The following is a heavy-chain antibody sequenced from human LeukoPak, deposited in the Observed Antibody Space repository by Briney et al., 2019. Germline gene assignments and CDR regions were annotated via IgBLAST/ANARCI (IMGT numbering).Heavy chain of an antibody. CDR1: GFTFDDYA. D-gene: IGHD3-10*01. V-gene: IGHV3-9*01. J-gene: IGHJ4*02. CDR2: ISWNSGSI. CDR3: AKEKDRYGSGSYAFDY. Sequence: GRSLRLSCAASGFTFDDYAMHWVRQAPGKGLEWVSGISWNSGSIGYADSVKGRFTISRDNAKNSLYLQMNSLRAEDTALYYCAKEKDRYGSGSYAFDYWGQGTLVTVSS.